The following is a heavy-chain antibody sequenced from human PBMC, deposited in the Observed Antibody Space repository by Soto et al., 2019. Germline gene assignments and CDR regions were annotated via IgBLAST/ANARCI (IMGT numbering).Heavy chain of an antibody. Sequence: ASLKVSCNASGYTFTSYDINWVRQATGQGLEWMGWMNPNSGNTGYAQKFQGRVTMTRNTSISTAYMELSSLRSEDTAVYYCARRGYSGYVSYYGMDVWGQGTTVTVSS. CDR2: MNPNSGNT. V-gene: IGHV1-8*01. D-gene: IGHD5-12*01. J-gene: IGHJ6*02. CDR1: GYTFTSYD. CDR3: ARRGYSGYVSYYGMDV.